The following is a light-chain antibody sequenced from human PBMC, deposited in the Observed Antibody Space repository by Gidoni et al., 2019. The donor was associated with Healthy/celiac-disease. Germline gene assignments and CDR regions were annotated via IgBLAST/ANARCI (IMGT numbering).Light chain of an antibody. V-gene: IGKV3-20*01. Sequence: EIVLTQSPGTLSLSPGERATLSCRASQSVSSSYLAWYQQTPGQAPRLLISGASSRATGIPDRFSGSGAGTDFTRTISRLEPEDFAVYYCQQYGSSPWTFGQGTKVEIK. J-gene: IGKJ1*01. CDR2: GAS. CDR1: QSVSSSY. CDR3: QQYGSSPWT.